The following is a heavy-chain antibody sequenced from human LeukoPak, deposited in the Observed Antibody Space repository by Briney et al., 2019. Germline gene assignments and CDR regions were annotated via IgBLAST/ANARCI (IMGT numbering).Heavy chain of an antibody. J-gene: IGHJ4*02. CDR1: GSVFSDYE. V-gene: IGHV3-53*01. CDR3: ARGSAEFDY. Sequence: GGSLRLSCAASGSVFSDYEMNWVRQAPGKGLEWVSLIYRGGTTDYADSVKGRFTISRDNSKNTLYLQMNSLRAEDSAVYYCARGSAEFDYWGQGTLVTVSS. D-gene: IGHD6-25*01. CDR2: IYRGGTT.